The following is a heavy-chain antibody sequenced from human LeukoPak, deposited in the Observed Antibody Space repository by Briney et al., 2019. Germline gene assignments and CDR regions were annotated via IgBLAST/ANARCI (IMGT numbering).Heavy chain of an antibody. CDR3: ASVAYRYSINDWSRTGLGAYATKYYYYMDV. CDR2: INHSGGT. J-gene: IGHJ6*03. Sequence: SETLSLTRAVYGGSSSGYSWTWIRQAPGEGLEWIGEINHSGGTNHNPSLVSRVIMSVDTSKNQFSLKVSSVTAADTAVYYCASVAYRYSINDWSRTGLGAYATKYYYYMDVWGKGTTVTVSS. V-gene: IGHV4-34*01. D-gene: IGHD3-9*01. CDR1: GGSSSGYS.